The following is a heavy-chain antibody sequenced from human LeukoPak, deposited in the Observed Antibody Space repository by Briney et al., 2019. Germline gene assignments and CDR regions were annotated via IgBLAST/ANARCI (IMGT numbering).Heavy chain of an antibody. J-gene: IGHJ3*02. CDR2: MNPNSANT. V-gene: IGHV1-8*03. Sequence: ASVKVSCKASGYTFTSYDISWVRQATGQGLEWMGWMNPNSANTHYAQKFQGRVTITRNTSISTAYMELSSLSSEDTAVYYCARVTTTVVWGDIWGQGTMVTVSS. CDR1: GYTFTSYD. D-gene: IGHD4-23*01. CDR3: ARVTTTVVWGDI.